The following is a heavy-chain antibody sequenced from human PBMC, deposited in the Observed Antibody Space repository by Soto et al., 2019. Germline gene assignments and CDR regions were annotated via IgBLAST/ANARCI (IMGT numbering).Heavy chain of an antibody. J-gene: IGHJ5*01. Sequence: SETLSLSCTVSGGSISRYYWSWIRQPPGKGLEWIGYIYYSGSTNYNPSLKSRVTISVDTSKNQFSLKLSSVTAADTAVYYCATRYGRNSDSWRDGILVTVSS. V-gene: IGHV4-59*01. CDR2: IYYSGST. D-gene: IGHD1-26*01. CDR3: ATRYGRNSDS. CDR1: GGSISRYY.